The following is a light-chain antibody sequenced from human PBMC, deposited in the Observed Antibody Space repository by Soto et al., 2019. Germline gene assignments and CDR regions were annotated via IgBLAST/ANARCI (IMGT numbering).Light chain of an antibody. V-gene: IGLV1-40*01. J-gene: IGLJ1*01. CDR2: GNS. Sequence: QSVLTQPPSVSGAPGQRVTISCSGSSSNIGVGYTVHWYQQLPGTAPKLLIYGNSNRPSGVPDRFSGSKSGTSASLAITGLQTEDEADYYCPSYDSSLSGLVFGTGTKLTVL. CDR3: PSYDSSLSGLV. CDR1: SSNIGVGYT.